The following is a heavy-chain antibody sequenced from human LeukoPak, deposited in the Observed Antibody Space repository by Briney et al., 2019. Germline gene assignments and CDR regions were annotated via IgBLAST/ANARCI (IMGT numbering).Heavy chain of an antibody. J-gene: IGHJ3*01. CDR3: ARDLEQYYDFWSGYLMMDAFDL. CDR1: GFTFSSYS. CDR2: ISSSSSYI. Sequence: GGSLRLSCAASGFTFSSYSTNWVRQAPGKGLEWVSSISSSSSYIYYADSVKGRFTISRDNAKNSLYLQMNSLRAEDTAVYYCARDLEQYYDFWSGYLMMDAFDLWGQGTMVTVSS. D-gene: IGHD3-3*01. V-gene: IGHV3-21*01.